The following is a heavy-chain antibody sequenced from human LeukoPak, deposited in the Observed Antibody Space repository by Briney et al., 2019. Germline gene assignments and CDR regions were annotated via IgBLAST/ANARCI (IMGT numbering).Heavy chain of an antibody. CDR2: IHTSGDT. CDR1: GLTGSHNY. Sequence: GGSLRLSCAASGLTGSHNYVSWVRRAPGKGLEWVSAIHTSGDTCYADSVKGRFTISRGTSKNTLYLQINSLRVEDTAVYYCIVFGDSNHRGQGTLVTVSS. D-gene: IGHD4-17*01. CDR3: IVFGDSNH. V-gene: IGHV3-53*01. J-gene: IGHJ4*02.